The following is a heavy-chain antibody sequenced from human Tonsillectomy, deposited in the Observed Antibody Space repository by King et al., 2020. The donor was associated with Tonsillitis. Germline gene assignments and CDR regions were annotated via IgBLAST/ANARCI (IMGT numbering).Heavy chain of an antibody. V-gene: IGHV3-7*01. Sequence: PLVQSGGGLVQTGGSLRLSCAASGFTFSTYWMAWVRQAPGKRLEWVAKIKEDGSEKYYVDSVEGRFTISRDNAKNSLYLQMNSLRAEDTAVYYCVRDGMRGGDFDYWGQGTLVTVSS. CDR1: GFTFSTYW. J-gene: IGHJ4*02. CDR3: VRDGMRGGDFDY. CDR2: IKEDGSEK. D-gene: IGHD1-14*01.